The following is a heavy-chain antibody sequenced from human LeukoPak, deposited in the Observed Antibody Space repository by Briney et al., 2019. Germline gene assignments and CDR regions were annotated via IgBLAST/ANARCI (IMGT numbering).Heavy chain of an antibody. D-gene: IGHD6-6*01. CDR3: ARGVNHSSCPY. CDR2: INHSGSA. V-gene: IGHV4-34*01. J-gene: IGHJ4*02. CDR1: GGSLSGSY. Sequence: SETLSLTCAVYGGSLSGSYWSWIRQPPGKGLEWIGEINHSGSANYNPSLKSRVTLSIDKSKNQFSLNLNSVTAADTAVYYCARGVNHSSCPYWGQGTLVTVSS.